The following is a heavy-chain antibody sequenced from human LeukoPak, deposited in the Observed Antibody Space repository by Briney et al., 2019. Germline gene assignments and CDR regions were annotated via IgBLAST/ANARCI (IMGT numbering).Heavy chain of an antibody. J-gene: IGHJ4*02. CDR2: ISWNSGSI. CDR1: GFTFDDYA. Sequence: PGGSLRLSCTASGFTFDDYAMHWVRQAPGKGLEWVSGISWNSGSIGYADSEKGRFTISRDNSKSTVYLQMNSLRPEDTAVYYCARPSPPGDGYNPCDYWGPGALVIVSS. D-gene: IGHD5-24*01. CDR3: ARPSPPGDGYNPCDY. V-gene: IGHV3-9*01.